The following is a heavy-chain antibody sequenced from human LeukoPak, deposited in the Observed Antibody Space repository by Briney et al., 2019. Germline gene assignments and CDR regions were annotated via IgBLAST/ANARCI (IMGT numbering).Heavy chain of an antibody. CDR1: GFTFTKYW. V-gene: IGHV3-7*01. CDR3: ARGDYDDTSGYYTDAFDV. D-gene: IGHD3-22*01. CDR2: IKHDGSEK. Sequence: GGSLRLSCAVSGFTFTKYWMSWVRQTPGKGLEWVANIKHDGSEKFYVDSVKGRFTVSRDNAKNSLFLQMSSLRVEDTAVYYCARGDYDDTSGYYTDAFDVWGQGTMVTVSS. J-gene: IGHJ3*01.